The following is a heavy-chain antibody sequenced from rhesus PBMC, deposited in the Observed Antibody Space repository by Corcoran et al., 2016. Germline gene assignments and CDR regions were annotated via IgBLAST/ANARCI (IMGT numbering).Heavy chain of an antibody. CDR2: SDGNFRTT. J-gene: IGHJ4*01. D-gene: IGHD6-31*01. V-gene: IGHV4-80*01. Sequence: QVQLQESGPGLLKPSETLSLTCIVSGDSIRANWWSWIRRPPGEGLEWIGASDGNFRTTNYNPSLKSRVTISKDASRNQLSLRVTSVTAADTAVYYCARDPATGYFDYWGQGVLVPVSS. CDR1: GDSIRANW. CDR3: ARDPATGYFDY.